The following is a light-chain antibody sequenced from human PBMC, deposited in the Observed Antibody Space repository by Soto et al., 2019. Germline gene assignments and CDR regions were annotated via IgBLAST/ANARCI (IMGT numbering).Light chain of an antibody. CDR2: DTS. J-gene: IGKJ4*01. Sequence: VITQSPDSLAVSLGERATLSCRASQGIGDTLAWYQHKPGQTPRLLIYDTSTRATGVPTRFSGSRSGAEFTLTINSLQSEDFAVYYCQPYNNWPLTFGGGTKVDIK. V-gene: IGKV3-15*01. CDR3: QPYNNWPLT. CDR1: QGIGDT.